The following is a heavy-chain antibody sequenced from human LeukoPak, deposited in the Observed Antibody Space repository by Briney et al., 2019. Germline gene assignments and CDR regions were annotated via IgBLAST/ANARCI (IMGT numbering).Heavy chain of an antibody. V-gene: IGHV3-7*01. J-gene: IGHJ4*02. CDR1: GFTFSDYY. CDR3: ARGLGGLLEWLWFLDY. CDR2: IKQDGSEK. D-gene: IGHD3-3*01. Sequence: PGGSLRLSCTASGFTFSDYYMSWIRQAPGKGLEWVANIKQDGSEKYYVDSVKGRFTISRDNAKNSLYLQMNSLRAEDTAVYYCARGLGGLLEWLWFLDYWGQGTLVTVSS.